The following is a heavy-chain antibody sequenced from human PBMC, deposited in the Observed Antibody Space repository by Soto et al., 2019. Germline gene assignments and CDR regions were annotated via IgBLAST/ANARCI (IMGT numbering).Heavy chain of an antibody. CDR3: AKDTGGGSSGSFDI. CDR1: GFTFSSYG. D-gene: IGHD6-19*01. CDR2: ISYDGSNK. J-gene: IGHJ3*02. Sequence: QVQLVESGGGVVQPGRSLRLSCAASGFTFSSYGMHWFRQAQGKGREWVAVISYDGSNKYYADSVKGRFTISRDNSKNTLYLQMNSLRAEDTAVYYCAKDTGGGSSGSFDIWGQGTMVTVSS. V-gene: IGHV3-30*18.